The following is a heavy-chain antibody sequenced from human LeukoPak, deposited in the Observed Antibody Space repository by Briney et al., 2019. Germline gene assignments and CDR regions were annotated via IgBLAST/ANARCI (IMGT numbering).Heavy chain of an antibody. J-gene: IGHJ5*02. CDR3: ARGTWFGHWFDP. D-gene: IGHD3-10*01. Sequence: GASVKVSCKASGYTFTGYYMHWVRQAPGQGLEWMGWINPNSGGTNYARKFQGRVTMTRDTSISTAYMELSRLRSDDTAVYYCARGTWFGHWFDPWGQGTLVTVSS. CDR1: GYTFTGYY. CDR2: INPNSGGT. V-gene: IGHV1-2*02.